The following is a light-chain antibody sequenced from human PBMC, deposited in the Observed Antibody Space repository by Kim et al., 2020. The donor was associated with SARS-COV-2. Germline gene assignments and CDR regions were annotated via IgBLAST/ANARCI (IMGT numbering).Light chain of an antibody. J-gene: IGLJ2*01. CDR2: DVT. CDR1: TSDVSSYNY. V-gene: IGLV2-14*04. CDR3: SSFTSTTTLV. Sequence: GRSITISCTGTTSDVSSYNYVSWYQQHPGKAPKLMIYDVTTRPSGVSSRFSGSKSGNTASLTISGLQAEDGADYYCSSFTSTTTLVFGGGTQLTVL.